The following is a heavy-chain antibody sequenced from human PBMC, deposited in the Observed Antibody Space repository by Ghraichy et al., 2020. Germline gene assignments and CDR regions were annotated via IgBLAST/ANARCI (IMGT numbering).Heavy chain of an antibody. V-gene: IGHV1-8*01. J-gene: IGHJ4*02. CDR2: MNPNSGNT. D-gene: IGHD3-3*01. CDR3: ARGVRYDFWSGYYPLDY. Sequence: ASVKVSCKASGYTFTSYDINWVRQATGQGLEWMGWMNPNSGNTGYAQKFQGRVTMTRNTSISTAYMELSSLRSEDTAVYYCARGVRYDFWSGYYPLDYWGQGTLVTVSS. CDR1: GYTFTSYD.